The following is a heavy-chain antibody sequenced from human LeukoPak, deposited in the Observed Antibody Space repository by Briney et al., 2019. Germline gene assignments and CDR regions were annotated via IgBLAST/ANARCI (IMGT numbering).Heavy chain of an antibody. CDR3: ARAGPSYYDILTGYPKLYFDL. CDR2: VYYSGST. Sequence: SQTLSLTCTVSGGSISSGGYYWSWIRQHPGKGLEWIGYVYYSGSTYYNPSLKSRVTISVDTSKNQFSLKLSSVTAADTAVYYCARAGPSYYDILTGYPKLYFDLWGRGTLVTVSS. D-gene: IGHD3-9*01. CDR1: GGSISSGGYY. J-gene: IGHJ2*01. V-gene: IGHV4-31*03.